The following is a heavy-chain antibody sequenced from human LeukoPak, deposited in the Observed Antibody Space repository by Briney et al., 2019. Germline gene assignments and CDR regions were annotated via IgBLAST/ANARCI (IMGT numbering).Heavy chain of an antibody. V-gene: IGHV3-23*01. D-gene: IGHD6-13*01. CDR2: ISGSGGST. Sequence: PGGSLRLSCAASGFTFSSYGMTWVRQAPGKGLEWVSAISGSGGSTFYADSVKGRFTISRDNSKNTLYLEMNSLRAEDTAVYYCAKSYSSDWYSFDYWGQGTLVPVSS. J-gene: IGHJ4*02. CDR3: AKSYSSDWYSFDY. CDR1: GFTFSSYG.